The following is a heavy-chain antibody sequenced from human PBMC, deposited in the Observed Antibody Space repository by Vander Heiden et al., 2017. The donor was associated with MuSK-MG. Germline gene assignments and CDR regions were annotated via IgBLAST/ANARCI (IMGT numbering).Heavy chain of an antibody. V-gene: IGHV2-5*02. Sequence: QITLKESGPTLVNPTQTPPLPCPFPGFPPTTGGVGVGWIRQPPGKALEWLALIYWDDDKHYSPSLKSRLTITKDTSKNQVVLTMTNMDTVDTATYYCAHSRNYYYDNGGFDYWGQGTLVTVSS. CDR3: AHSRNYYYDNGGFDY. D-gene: IGHD3-22*01. CDR1: GFPPTTGGVG. J-gene: IGHJ4*02. CDR2: IYWDDDK.